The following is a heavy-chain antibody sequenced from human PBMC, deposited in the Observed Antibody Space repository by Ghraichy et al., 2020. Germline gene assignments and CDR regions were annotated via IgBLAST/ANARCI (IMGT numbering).Heavy chain of an antibody. D-gene: IGHD4/OR15-4a*01. CDR1: GGSMSSYY. CDR2: IYYSGST. Sequence: SETLSLTCTVSGGSMSSYYWSWIRQPPGMGLEWIGYIYYSGSTNYNPSLKSRVSISVDTSKNQFSLKLSSVTAADTAVYYCARDLGFGYGDDRWRWPGWFDPWGQGTLVTVSS. V-gene: IGHV4-59*01. CDR3: ARDLGFGYGDDRWRWPGWFDP. J-gene: IGHJ5*02.